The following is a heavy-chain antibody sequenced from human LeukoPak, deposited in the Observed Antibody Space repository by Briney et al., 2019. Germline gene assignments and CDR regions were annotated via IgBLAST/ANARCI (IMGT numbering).Heavy chain of an antibody. J-gene: IGHJ4*02. Sequence: PSETLSLTCSVSGGSISRYYCSWIRQPPGGGLEGIGYIYRSGTTNYNPSLKSRITMSMDTSKNQFSLKLTSVTAADTDMYYCVRLVVDSRGIKEVAVENWGQGTLVTVSS. CDR1: GGSISRYY. CDR2: IYRSGTT. D-gene: IGHD2-21*01. CDR3: VRLVVDSRGIKEVAVEN. V-gene: IGHV4-59*08.